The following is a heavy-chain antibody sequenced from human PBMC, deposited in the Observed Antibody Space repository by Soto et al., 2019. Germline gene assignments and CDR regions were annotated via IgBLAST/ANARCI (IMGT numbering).Heavy chain of an antibody. J-gene: IGHJ4*02. Sequence: PSETLSLTCTVSGGSIRSYCWTWIRQHPGKGLEWIGYIYYSGSTYYNPSLKSRVTISVDTSKNQFSLKLSSVTAADTAVYYCARGDYYDSSGYYHFDYWGQGTLVTVSS. D-gene: IGHD3-22*01. CDR1: GGSIRSYC. CDR2: IYYSGST. CDR3: ARGDYYDSSGYYHFDY. V-gene: IGHV4-31*03.